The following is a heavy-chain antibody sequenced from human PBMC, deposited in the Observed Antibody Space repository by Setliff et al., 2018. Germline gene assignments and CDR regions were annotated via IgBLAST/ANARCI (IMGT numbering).Heavy chain of an antibody. CDR1: GFNFSSYG. J-gene: IGHJ6*03. CDR3: AKESGAHYFYYYYMDV. CDR2: IWFDGSNH. D-gene: IGHD2-15*01. V-gene: IGHV3-33*06. Sequence: SLKISCAASGFNFSSYGMHWVRQAPGKGLEWVAAIWFDGSNHYYVDSVKGRFIISRDNSKNTLYLQMNSLRAEDTAVYFCAKESGAHYFYYYYMDVWGKGTTVTVSS.